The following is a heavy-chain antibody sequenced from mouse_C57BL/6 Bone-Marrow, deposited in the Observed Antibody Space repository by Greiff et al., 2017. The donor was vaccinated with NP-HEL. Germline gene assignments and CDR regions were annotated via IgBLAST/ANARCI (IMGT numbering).Heavy chain of an antibody. CDR1: GFSLTSYG. D-gene: IGHD1-1*01. V-gene: IGHV2-2*01. J-gene: IGHJ4*01. CDR3: ASPVYERAMDY. CDR2: IWSGGST. Sequence: VQLKQSGPGLVQPSQSLSITCTVSGFSLTSYGVHWVRQSPGKGLEWLGVIWSGGSTDYNAAFISRLSISKDNSKSQVFFKMNSLQADDTAIYYCASPVYERAMDYWGQGTSVTVSS.